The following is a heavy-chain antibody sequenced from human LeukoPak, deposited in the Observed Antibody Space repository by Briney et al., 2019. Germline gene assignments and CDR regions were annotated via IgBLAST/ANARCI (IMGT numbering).Heavy chain of an antibody. V-gene: IGHV1-24*01. CDR2: FDPEDGET. J-gene: IGHJ4*02. Sequence: ASVKVSCKVSGYTLTELSMHWVRQAPGKGLEWMGGFDPEDGETIYAQKFQGRVTMTEDTSASTAYMELSSLTSEDMAVFYCARGGPNSGGWTLDHWGQGTLVSVSS. CDR1: GYTLTELS. D-gene: IGHD6-19*01. CDR3: ARGGPNSGGWTLDH.